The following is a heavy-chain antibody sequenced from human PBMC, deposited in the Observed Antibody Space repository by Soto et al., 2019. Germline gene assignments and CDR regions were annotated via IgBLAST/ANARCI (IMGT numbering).Heavy chain of an antibody. J-gene: IGHJ6*02. CDR1: GGTFSSYA. CDR2: IIPIFGTA. D-gene: IGHD6-13*01. Sequence: VKVSCKASGGTFSSYAISWVRQAPGQGLEWMGGIIPIFGTANYAQKFQGRVTITADESTSTAYMELSSLRSEDTAVYYCARVEAAAVSNYYYGMDVWGQGTTVTVSS. CDR3: ARVEAAAVSNYYYGMDV. V-gene: IGHV1-69*13.